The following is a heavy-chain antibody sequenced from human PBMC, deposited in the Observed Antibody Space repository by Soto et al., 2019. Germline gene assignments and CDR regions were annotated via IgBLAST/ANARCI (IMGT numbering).Heavy chain of an antibody. Sequence: ASVKVSCKASGDTFSFYTINWVRQAPGLGLEWMGRISAYNGNTNYAQKLQGRVTMTTDTSTSTAYMELRSLRSDDTAVYYCARVRDYYDSSGYYVDYWGQGTLVTVSS. D-gene: IGHD3-22*01. CDR3: ARVRDYYDSSGYYVDY. CDR1: GDTFSFYT. CDR2: ISAYNGNT. V-gene: IGHV1-18*01. J-gene: IGHJ4*02.